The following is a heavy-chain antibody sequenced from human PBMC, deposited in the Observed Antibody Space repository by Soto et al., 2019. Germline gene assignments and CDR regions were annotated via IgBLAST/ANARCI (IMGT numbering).Heavy chain of an antibody. J-gene: IGHJ4*02. CDR2: INSDESVT. CDR1: GFTFSSYW. D-gene: IGHD1-26*01. V-gene: IGHV3-74*03. CDR3: ARDATGSRDF. Sequence: EVQLVESGGGLVQPGGSLRLSCAASGFTFSSYWMHWVRQAPGKGLVWVSRINSDESVTMYADSVKGRFTISRDNDKNTVYLQMNSVRAEDTAVYYCARDATGSRDFWGQGTLVTVSS.